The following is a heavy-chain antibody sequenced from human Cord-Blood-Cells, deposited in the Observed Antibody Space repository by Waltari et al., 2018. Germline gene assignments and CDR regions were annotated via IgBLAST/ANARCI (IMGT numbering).Heavy chain of an antibody. CDR2: ISYDGSNK. CDR1: GFTFSSYA. CDR3: ARAGVQQQLAPIGG. D-gene: IGHD6-13*01. V-gene: IGHV3-30-3*01. Sequence: QVQLVESGGGVVQPGRSLRLSCAASGFTFSSYAMHWVRQAPGKGLEWVAVISYDGSNKYYADSVKGRFTISRDNSKNTLYLQMNSLRAEDTAVYYCARAGVQQQLAPIGGWGQGTLVTVSS. J-gene: IGHJ4*02.